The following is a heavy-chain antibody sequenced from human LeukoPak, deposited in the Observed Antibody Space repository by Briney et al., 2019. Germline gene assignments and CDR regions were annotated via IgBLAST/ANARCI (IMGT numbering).Heavy chain of an antibody. CDR3: ARRGGGYSYGYYYGMDV. J-gene: IGHJ6*01. D-gene: IGHD5-18*01. Sequence: KVSCKASGGTFSSYAISWVRQAPGQGLEWMGGIIPIFGTANYAQKFQGRVTITADESTSTAYMELSSLRSEDTAVYYCARRGGGYSYGYYYGMDVWGQGTTVTVSS. V-gene: IGHV1-69*01. CDR1: GGTFSSYA. CDR2: IIPIFGTA.